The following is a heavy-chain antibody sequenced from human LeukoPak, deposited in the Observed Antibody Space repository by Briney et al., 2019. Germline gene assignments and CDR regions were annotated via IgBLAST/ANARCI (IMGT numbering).Heavy chain of an antibody. Sequence: ASVKVSCKASGYTFIDYYMHWVRQAPGQGLEWIGWISPNSGGTKYVQKFQGRVTMTRDTSITTVYMELSGLSFDDTAVYYGARGGGRYSVDYWGQGTLVIVSS. CDR1: GYTFIDYY. CDR3: ARGGGRYSVDY. J-gene: IGHJ4*02. D-gene: IGHD1-26*01. V-gene: IGHV1-2*02. CDR2: ISPNSGGT.